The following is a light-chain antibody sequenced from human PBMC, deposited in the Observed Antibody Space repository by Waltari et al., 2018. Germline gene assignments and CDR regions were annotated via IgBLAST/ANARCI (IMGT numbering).Light chain of an antibody. Sequence: EIVLTQSPATLSLSPGERATHSCRASQSVSSYLAWYQQKPGQAPSLLIYDASNRATGIPARFSGSVSGTDFTLTISSLAPEDFAVYYCQQRSNWPLTFGGGTKVEIK. CDR1: QSVSSY. V-gene: IGKV3-11*01. CDR2: DAS. CDR3: QQRSNWPLT. J-gene: IGKJ4*01.